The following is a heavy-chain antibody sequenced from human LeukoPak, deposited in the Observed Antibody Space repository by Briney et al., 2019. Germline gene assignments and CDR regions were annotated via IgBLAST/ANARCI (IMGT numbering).Heavy chain of an antibody. V-gene: IGHV4-30-2*01. CDR2: IYHSGST. Sequence: SETLSLTCAVSGGSISSGGYSWSWIRQPPGKGLEWIGYIYHSGSTYYNPSLKSRVTISVDRSKNQFSLKLSSVTAADTAVYYCARYSPWFGDRQDAFDIWGQGTMVTVSS. CDR1: GGSISSGGYS. J-gene: IGHJ3*02. D-gene: IGHD3-10*01. CDR3: ARYSPWFGDRQDAFDI.